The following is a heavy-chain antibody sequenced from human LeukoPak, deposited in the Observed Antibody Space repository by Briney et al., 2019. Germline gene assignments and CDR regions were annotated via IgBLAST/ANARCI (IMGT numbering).Heavy chain of an antibody. V-gene: IGHV4-59*01. Sequence: PSGTLSLTCAVPVDSPTNDNWTCIRQPPGKGLEWVGFILNNGNNKYNPTLKSRVTISLDTSKKQFSLKLSSVTAADTAVYYCARSVRDTTTVRLIPFYYYHMDVWGKGTSVIVSS. D-gene: IGHD4-11*01. CDR2: ILNNGNN. J-gene: IGHJ6*03. CDR1: VDSPTNDN. CDR3: ARSVRDTTTVRLIPFYYYHMDV.